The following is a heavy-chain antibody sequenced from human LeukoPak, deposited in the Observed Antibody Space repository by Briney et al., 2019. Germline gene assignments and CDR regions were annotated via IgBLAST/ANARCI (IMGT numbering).Heavy chain of an antibody. Sequence: ASVKVSCKASGYTFTSYAMHWVRQAPGQRLEWMGWISAGNGNTKYSQKFQGRVTITRDTSASTAYMELSSLRSEDTAVYYCARYKRGYSGYEPDYWGQGTLVTVSS. CDR2: ISAGNGNT. CDR3: ARYKRGYSGYEPDY. D-gene: IGHD5-12*01. J-gene: IGHJ4*02. V-gene: IGHV1-3*01. CDR1: GYTFTSYA.